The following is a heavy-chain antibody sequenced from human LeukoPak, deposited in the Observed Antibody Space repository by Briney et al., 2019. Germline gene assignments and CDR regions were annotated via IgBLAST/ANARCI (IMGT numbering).Heavy chain of an antibody. V-gene: IGHV3-33*01. CDR3: ARDQYPYCGGDCHSGY. Sequence: GRSLRLSCAASGFTFSSYGMHWVRQAPGKGLEWVAVIWYDGSNKYYADSVKGRFTISRDNSKNTLYLQMNSLRAEDTAVYYCARDQYPYCGGDCHSGYWGQGTLVTVSS. CDR1: GFTFSSYG. CDR2: IWYDGSNK. J-gene: IGHJ4*02. D-gene: IGHD2-21*02.